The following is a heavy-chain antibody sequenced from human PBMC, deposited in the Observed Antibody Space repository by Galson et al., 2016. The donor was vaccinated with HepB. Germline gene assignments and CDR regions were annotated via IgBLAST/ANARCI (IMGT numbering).Heavy chain of an antibody. V-gene: IGHV3-48*01. Sequence: FGTASGLNFGIDSVNWIRQAPGKGLEWIAYITSDSTNIQYADSVRGRFTISRDNAKRSVYLQMNRLKVEDTAVYFCARDRDYAFDIWGQGTMVTVSS. CDR2: ITSDSTNI. J-gene: IGHJ3*02. D-gene: IGHD5-24*01. CDR1: GLNFGIDS. CDR3: ARDRDYAFDI.